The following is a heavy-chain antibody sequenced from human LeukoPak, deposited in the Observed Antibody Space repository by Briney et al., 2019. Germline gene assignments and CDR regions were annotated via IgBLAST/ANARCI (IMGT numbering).Heavy chain of an antibody. J-gene: IGHJ4*02. CDR1: GFTFSSYG. CDR2: ISDDGNNK. CDR3: AKDPRISATPTCDD. V-gene: IGHV3-30*18. Sequence: GGSLRLSCVVSGFTFSSYGMHWVRQAPGKGLEWVAVISDDGNNKYYADSVKGRFTISRDNSKNTLYLQMNSLRAEDTAVYYCAKDPRISATPTCDDWGRGTLVTVSS. D-gene: IGHD2-15*01.